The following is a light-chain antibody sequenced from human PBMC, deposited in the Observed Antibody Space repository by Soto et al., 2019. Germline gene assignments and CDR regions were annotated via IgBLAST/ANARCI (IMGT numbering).Light chain of an antibody. Sequence: EIVMTQSPVTLSVSPGERATLSCRASQSVSSNLAWYQQKPGQAPSLLIYGAFTRATGIPARFSGTGSGTDFTLTISRLEPEDFAVYYCQQYGHSPWTFGQGTKVDIK. CDR1: QSVSSN. J-gene: IGKJ1*01. CDR3: QQYGHSPWT. V-gene: IGKV3-15*01. CDR2: GAF.